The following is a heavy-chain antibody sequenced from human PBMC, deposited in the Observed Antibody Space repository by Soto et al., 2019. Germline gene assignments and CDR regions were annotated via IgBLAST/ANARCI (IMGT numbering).Heavy chain of an antibody. D-gene: IGHD6-6*01. V-gene: IGHV3-30-3*01. CDR3: ARDAEYSSVFDY. Sequence: QVHLVESGGGVVLPARSLRLSCVASGFIFNSYGFHWVRQAPGRGLEWVAAISYDGNDKNYADSVKGRFTISRDNSNNPLFLQMDSLKPEDTALYYCARDAEYSSVFDYWGQGSLVTVSS. CDR2: ISYDGNDK. J-gene: IGHJ4*02. CDR1: GFIFNSYG.